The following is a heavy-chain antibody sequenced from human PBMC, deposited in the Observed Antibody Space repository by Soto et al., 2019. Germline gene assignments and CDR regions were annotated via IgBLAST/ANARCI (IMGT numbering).Heavy chain of an antibody. CDR2: INPNSGGT. J-gene: IGHJ6*02. V-gene: IGHV1-2*02. D-gene: IGHD2-2*01. Sequence: GASVKVSCKASGYTFTGYYMHWVRQAPGQGLEWMGWINPNSGGTNYAQKFQGRVTMTRDPSISTAYMELSRLGSDDTAVYYCARDGEGYCSSTSCYSWGPAPYGMDVWGQGTTVTVSS. CDR1: GYTFTGYY. CDR3: ARDGEGYCSSTSCYSWGPAPYGMDV.